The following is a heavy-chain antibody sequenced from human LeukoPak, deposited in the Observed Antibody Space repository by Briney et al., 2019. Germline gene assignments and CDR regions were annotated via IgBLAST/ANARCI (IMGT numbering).Heavy chain of an antibody. J-gene: IGHJ4*02. Sequence: GGSLRLSCAASGLSISNDCMSWVRQAPGKGLEWVGRVKSKGNGETTDYAAPVKGRFTISRDDSKNTLYLQMNSLKIEDTAVYYCTLIQGWGSGSYYLDYWGQGTLVTVSS. CDR2: VKSKGNGETT. D-gene: IGHD3-10*01. V-gene: IGHV3-15*01. CDR3: TLIQGWGSGSYYLDY. CDR1: GLSISNDC.